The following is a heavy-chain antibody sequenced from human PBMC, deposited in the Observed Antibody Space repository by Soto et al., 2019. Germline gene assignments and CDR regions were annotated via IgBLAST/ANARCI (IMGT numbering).Heavy chain of an antibody. D-gene: IGHD1-26*01. CDR2: IVVGSDSR. Sequence: SVEASCRLSGFTFRRSALQWGRQARGQRLEWIGWIVVGSDSRRYAQNFKERVTFTRDMSTSTVYMELSSLGSEDTAVYYCAAEHFSGAPWVDWGQGSLVTVSS. J-gene: IGHJ4*02. CDR3: AAEHFSGAPWVD. CDR1: GFTFRRSA. V-gene: IGHV1-58*01.